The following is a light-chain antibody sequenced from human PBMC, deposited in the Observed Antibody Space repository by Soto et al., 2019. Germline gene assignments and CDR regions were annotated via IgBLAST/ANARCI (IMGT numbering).Light chain of an antibody. CDR2: AAS. V-gene: IGKV1-9*01. Sequence: DIQLTQSPSFLSASVGDRVIITCRASQGISSYLAWYQQKPGKATKLLIYAASTLQIGVPSRFSGSGSGPEFTLTTSNLQPEDFATYYCQQLNSYPHTFGGGTKVEIK. CDR1: QGISSY. J-gene: IGKJ4*01. CDR3: QQLNSYPHT.